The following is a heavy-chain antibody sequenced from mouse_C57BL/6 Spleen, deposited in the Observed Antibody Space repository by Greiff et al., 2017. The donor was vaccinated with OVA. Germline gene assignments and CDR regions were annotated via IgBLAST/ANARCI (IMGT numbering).Heavy chain of an antibody. D-gene: IGHD4-1*01. Sequence: EVQLQQSGGGLVQPGESLKLSCESNEYEFPPHDMSWVRKPPETRLGLGAAINSDGGSTYYPDTMERRFIIARDNTKKTLYLQMSSLRSEDTALYYCARQTGTGAMDYWGQGTSVTVSS. CDR2: INSDGGST. CDR1: EYEFPPHD. J-gene: IGHJ4*01. CDR3: ARQTGTGAMDY. V-gene: IGHV5-2*01.